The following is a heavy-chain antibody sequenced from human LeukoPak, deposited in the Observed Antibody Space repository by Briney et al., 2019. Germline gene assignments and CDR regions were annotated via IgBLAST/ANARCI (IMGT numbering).Heavy chain of an antibody. CDR3: ARGGFYGESDYYYYYMDV. CDR2: INPSGGST. Sequence: GASVKVSCKASGYTFTSYYMHWVRQAPGQGPEWMGIINPSGGSTSYAQKFQGRVTITTDESTSTAYMELSSLRSEDTAVYYCARGGFYGESDYYYYYMDVWGKGTTVTVSS. V-gene: IGHV1-46*01. D-gene: IGHD4-17*01. J-gene: IGHJ6*03. CDR1: GYTFTSYY.